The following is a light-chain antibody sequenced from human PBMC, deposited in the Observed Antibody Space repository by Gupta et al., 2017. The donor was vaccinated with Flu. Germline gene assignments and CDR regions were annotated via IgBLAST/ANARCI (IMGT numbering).Light chain of an antibody. CDR3: QSYDGAYWV. CDR1: SGGVASAF. CDR2: QND. Sequence: FVLTQPHSVSASPGKPVTISCTRSSGGVASAFVQWLQKRPGTSPTTVIYQNDERPSGVPARFSGSIDTSSNSASLVISGLMTEDAADYYCQSYDGAYWVFGGGTKLTVL. V-gene: IGLV6-57*01. J-gene: IGLJ3*02.